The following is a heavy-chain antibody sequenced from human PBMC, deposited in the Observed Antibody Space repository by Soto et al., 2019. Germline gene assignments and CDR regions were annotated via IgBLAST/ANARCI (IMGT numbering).Heavy chain of an antibody. D-gene: IGHD2-2*01. J-gene: IGHJ4*02. V-gene: IGHV4-59*08. Sequence: SETLSLTCTFSGGSISSYYWSWIRQPPGKGLEWIGYIYYSGSTNYNPSLKSRVTISVDTSKNQFSLKLSSVTAADTAVYYCARQKDRGPEIYDFDYWGQGTLVTVSS. CDR2: IYYSGST. CDR1: GGSISSYY. CDR3: ARQKDRGPEIYDFDY.